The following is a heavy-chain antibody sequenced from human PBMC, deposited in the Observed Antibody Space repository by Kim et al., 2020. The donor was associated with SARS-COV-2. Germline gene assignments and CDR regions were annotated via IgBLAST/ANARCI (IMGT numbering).Heavy chain of an antibody. D-gene: IGHD4-17*01. CDR1: GGSFSGYY. CDR2: INHSGST. Sequence: SETLSLTCAVYGGSFSGYYWSWIRQPPGKGLEWIGEINHSGSTNYNPSLKSRVTISVDTSKNQFSLKLSSVTAADTAVYYCARGRGTTTTPQSRIGVRRVAFDIWGQGTMVTVSS. CDR3: ARGRGTTTTPQSRIGVRRVAFDI. J-gene: IGHJ3*02. V-gene: IGHV4-34*01.